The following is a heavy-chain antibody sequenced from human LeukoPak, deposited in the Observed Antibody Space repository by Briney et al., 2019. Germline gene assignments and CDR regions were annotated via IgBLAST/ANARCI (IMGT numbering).Heavy chain of an antibody. CDR3: ARYGIVATIGFDY. D-gene: IGHD5-12*01. CDR2: INPSGGST. V-gene: IGHV1-46*01. J-gene: IGHJ4*02. CDR1: GGTFSSYA. Sequence: GASVKVSCKASGGTFSSYAISWVRQAPGQGLEWMGIINPSGGSTSYAQKFQGRVTMTRDMSTSTVYMELSSLRSEDTAVYYCARYGIVATIGFDYWGQGTLVTVSS.